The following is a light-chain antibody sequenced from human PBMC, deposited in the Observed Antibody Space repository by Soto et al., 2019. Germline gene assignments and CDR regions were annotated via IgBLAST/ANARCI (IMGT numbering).Light chain of an antibody. V-gene: IGLV2-8*01. CDR3: ISYAGSNKPA. CDR1: SSDVGGYNY. J-gene: IGLJ2*01. CDR2: AVN. Sequence: QSALPQPPSASGSPGQSVAISCSGTSSDVGGYNYVSWYQQHPGKAPKLMSYAVNKRPSGVPDRFSGSKSGNTASLTVSGLQAEDEADYYCISYAGSNKPAFGGGTKLTVL.